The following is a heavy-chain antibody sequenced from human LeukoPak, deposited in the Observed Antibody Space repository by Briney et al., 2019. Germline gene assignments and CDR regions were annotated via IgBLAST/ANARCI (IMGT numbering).Heavy chain of an antibody. V-gene: IGHV4-34*01. CDR2: INHSGST. CDR3: ARGISGNQIDAFDI. J-gene: IGHJ3*02. Sequence: SETLSLTCAVYGGSFSGYYWSWIRQPPGKGLEWIGEINHSGSTNYNPSLKSRVTISVDTSKNQFSLKLSSVTAADTAVYYCARGISGNQIDAFDIWGQGTMVTVSS. CDR1: GGSFSGYY.